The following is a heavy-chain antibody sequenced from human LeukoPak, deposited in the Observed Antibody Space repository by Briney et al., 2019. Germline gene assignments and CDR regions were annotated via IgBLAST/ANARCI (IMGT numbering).Heavy chain of an antibody. CDR1: GFTFDDYA. J-gene: IGHJ6*02. Sequence: GRSLRLSCAASGFTFDDYAMHWVRHAPGKGLEWVSGISWNSGSIGYADSVKGRFTISRDNAKNSLYLQMNSLRAEDAALYYCAKDQSSSVPDYYYYGMDVWGQGTTVTVSS. CDR3: AKDQSSSVPDYYYYGMDV. V-gene: IGHV3-9*01. CDR2: ISWNSGSI. D-gene: IGHD2-2*01.